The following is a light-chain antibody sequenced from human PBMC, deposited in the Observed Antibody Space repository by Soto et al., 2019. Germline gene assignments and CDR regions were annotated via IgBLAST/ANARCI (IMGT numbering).Light chain of an antibody. Sequence: DIQMTQSPSSLSASVGDRVTITCRASQGIGNQLNWYQQKPGKAPRLLIYDASNFEAGDPSRFSGGGSGTEFTFTISSLRPEDVATYYSQHYDSLIPVTFGGGTKGEIK. V-gene: IGKV1-33*01. CDR3: QHYDSLIPVT. J-gene: IGKJ4*01. CDR2: DAS. CDR1: QGIGNQ.